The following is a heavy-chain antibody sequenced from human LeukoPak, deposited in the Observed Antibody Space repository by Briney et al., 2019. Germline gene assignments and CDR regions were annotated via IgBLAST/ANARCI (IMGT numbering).Heavy chain of an antibody. D-gene: IGHD5-12*01. CDR1: GGSFSGYY. CDR3: ARGRGYSGYDYPPVFDY. CDR2: INHSGST. J-gene: IGHJ4*02. V-gene: IGHV4-34*01. Sequence: SETLSLTCAVYGGSFSGYYWSWIRQPPGKGLEWIGEINHSGSTNYNPSLKSRVTISVDTSKNQFSLKLSSVTAADTAVYYCARGRGYSGYDYPPVFDYWGQGTLLTVSS.